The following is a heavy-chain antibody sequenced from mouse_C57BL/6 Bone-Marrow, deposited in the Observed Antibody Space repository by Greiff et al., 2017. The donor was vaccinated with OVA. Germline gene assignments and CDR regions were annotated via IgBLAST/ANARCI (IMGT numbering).Heavy chain of an antibody. Sequence: QVTLKESGPGILQPSQTLSLTCSFSGFSLSTFGMGVGWIRQPSGKGLEWLAHIWWDDDKYYNPALKSRITISKDTSKNQVFLKIAKVDTADTATYYCARPYYYGSSYAMDYWGQGTSVTVSS. J-gene: IGHJ4*01. D-gene: IGHD1-1*01. V-gene: IGHV8-8*01. CDR1: GFSLSTFGMG. CDR3: ARPYYYGSSYAMDY. CDR2: IWWDDDK.